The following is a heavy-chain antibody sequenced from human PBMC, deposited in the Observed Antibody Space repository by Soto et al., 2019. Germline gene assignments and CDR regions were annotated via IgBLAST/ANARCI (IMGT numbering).Heavy chain of an antibody. CDR3: MSGGWGDSPIDY. Sequence: ASVKVSCKTSGYTFSAYYVHWARRAPGRGFQWLGWINPSNEVTTFSEFFQGRITMTRDTSTNTVQMELNRLTSDETAVYYCMSGGWGDSPIDYWGQGTQVTVSS. CDR2: INPSNEVT. D-gene: IGHD1-26*01. J-gene: IGHJ4*02. V-gene: IGHV1-2*02. CDR1: GYTFSAYY.